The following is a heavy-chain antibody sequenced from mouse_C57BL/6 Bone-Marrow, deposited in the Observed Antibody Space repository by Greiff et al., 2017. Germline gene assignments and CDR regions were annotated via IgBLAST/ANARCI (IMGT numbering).Heavy chain of an antibody. CDR1: GYTFTDYY. J-gene: IGHJ2*01. CDR3: ARSDDYFDY. Sequence: VQVVESGAELVRPGASVKLSCKASGYTFTDYYINWVKQRPGQGLEWIARIYPGSGNTYYNEKFKGKATLTAEKSSSTAYMQLSSLTSEDSAVYFCARSDDYFDYWGQGTTLTVAS. V-gene: IGHV1-76*01. CDR2: IYPGSGNT.